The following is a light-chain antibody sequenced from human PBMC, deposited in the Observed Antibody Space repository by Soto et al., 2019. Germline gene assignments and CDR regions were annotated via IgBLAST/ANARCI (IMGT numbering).Light chain of an antibody. CDR2: GAS. J-gene: IGKJ1*01. V-gene: IGKV3-20*01. CDR3: HQYAASPRT. Sequence: EIVLTQSPGTLSLSPRQRATLSCRASQTVSDNYLAWYQQKPGQAPRLLIYGASSRAPGIPDRFSGSGSGTDITLTISRLEPEDFAIYYCHQYAASPRTFGQGTQVEVK. CDR1: QTVSDNY.